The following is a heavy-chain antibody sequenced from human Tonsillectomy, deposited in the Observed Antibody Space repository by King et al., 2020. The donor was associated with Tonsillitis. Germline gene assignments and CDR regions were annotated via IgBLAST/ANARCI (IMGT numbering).Heavy chain of an antibody. CDR1: GYTFTSYG. CDR2: ISAYNGNT. J-gene: IGHJ4*02. D-gene: IGHD6-19*01. V-gene: IGHV1-18*01. Sequence: VQLVESGAEVKKPGASVTVSCKASGYTFTSYGISWVRQAPGQGLEWMGWISAYNGNTNYAQKLQGRVTMTTDTATSTAYMELRSLRSDDTAVYYCARVVLSGYSSGWYIDYWGQGTLVTVSS. CDR3: ARVVLSGYSSGWYIDY.